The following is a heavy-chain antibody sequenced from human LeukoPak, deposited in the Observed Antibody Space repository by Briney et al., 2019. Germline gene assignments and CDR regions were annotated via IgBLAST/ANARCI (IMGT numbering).Heavy chain of an antibody. CDR3: ARGGYSSGWYYDY. CDR1: GYTFTGYY. Sequence: ASVKVSCKASGYTFTGYYMHWVRQAPGQGLEWMGWINPNSGGTNYAQKFQGRVTMTRDTSISTAYMEPSRLRSDDTAVYYCARGGYSSGWYYDYWGQGTLVTVSS. V-gene: IGHV1-2*02. J-gene: IGHJ4*02. CDR2: INPNSGGT. D-gene: IGHD6-19*01.